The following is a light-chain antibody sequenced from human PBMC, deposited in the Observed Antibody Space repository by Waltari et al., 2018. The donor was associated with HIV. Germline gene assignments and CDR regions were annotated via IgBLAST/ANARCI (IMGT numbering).Light chain of an antibody. CDR2: DVS. CDR1: SSDVGGYNY. V-gene: IGLV2-11*01. Sequence: QSALTQPRSVSGSPEQSVTISCTGTSSDVGGYNYVSWYQQHPGKAPKLMIYDVSNRPSGVPDRFSGSKSGNTASLTISGLQAEDEADYYCCSYAGSYTFVVFGGGTKLTVL. J-gene: IGLJ2*01. CDR3: CSYAGSYTFVV.